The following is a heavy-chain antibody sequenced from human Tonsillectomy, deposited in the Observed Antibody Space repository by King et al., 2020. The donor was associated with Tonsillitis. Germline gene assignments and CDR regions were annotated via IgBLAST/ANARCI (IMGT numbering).Heavy chain of an antibody. D-gene: IGHD3-22*01. CDR1: GGTFTSYA. CDR3: ARVLLGYYDRGDSEGYDY. CDR2: TIPIAGTT. J-gene: IGHJ4*02. Sequence: QLVQSGAEVKKPGSSVKVSCEASGGTFTSYAFSWVRQAPGQGLEWMGGTIPIAGTTYYAQRFQGRVTINADESTSTAYMELSSLRSEDTAVYYCARVLLGYYDRGDSEGYDYWGQGTLVTVSS. V-gene: IGHV1-69*01.